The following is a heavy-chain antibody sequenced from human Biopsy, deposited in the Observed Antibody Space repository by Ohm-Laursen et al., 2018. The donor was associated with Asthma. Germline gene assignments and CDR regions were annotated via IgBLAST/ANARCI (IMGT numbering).Heavy chain of an antibody. J-gene: IGHJ1*01. CDR1: GFTFGDYW. Sequence: GSLRLSCAASGFTFGDYWMSWVRQVPGRGLEWVANIKHDGSESNHVDSLKGRFTISRDNAKNSLYLQMNSLRAEDTAVYYCARTFHFWSPYHAEHYQLWGQGTLVTVSS. CDR2: IKHDGSES. D-gene: IGHD3-3*02. V-gene: IGHV3-7*01. CDR3: ARTFHFWSPYHAEHYQL.